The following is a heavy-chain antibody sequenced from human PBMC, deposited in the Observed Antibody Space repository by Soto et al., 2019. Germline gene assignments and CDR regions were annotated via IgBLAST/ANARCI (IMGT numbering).Heavy chain of an antibody. Sequence: RKGLEWIGYVYYSGTTNYNTSLKSRVTISIDTSKNQFSLKLNSATAADTAVYYCARDRGYYHSSGPVYDYWGHGISVTVSS. V-gene: IGHV4-59*01. D-gene: IGHD3-22*01. CDR2: VYYSGTT. CDR3: ARDRGYYHSSGPVYDY. J-gene: IGHJ4*01.